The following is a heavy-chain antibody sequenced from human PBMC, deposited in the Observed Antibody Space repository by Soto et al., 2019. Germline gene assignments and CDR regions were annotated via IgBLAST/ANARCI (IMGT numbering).Heavy chain of an antibody. CDR1: GFTFRDYY. D-gene: IGHD3-10*01. V-gene: IGHV3-11*01. J-gene: IGHJ4*02. CDR3: ARLYGSSAY. CDR2: IRGSDSTI. Sequence: QVQLVESGGGLVKPGGSLRLSCVASGFTFRDYYMSWIRQAPGQGLEWVSYIRGSDSTIYYANSVKGRFTISRDNAKNSLSLQMNSLRAEDTAVYYCARLYGSSAYWGQGTLVTVSS.